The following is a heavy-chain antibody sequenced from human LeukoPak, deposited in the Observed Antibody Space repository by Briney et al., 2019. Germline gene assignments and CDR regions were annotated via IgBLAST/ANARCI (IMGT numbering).Heavy chain of an antibody. V-gene: IGHV3-7*01. CDR1: GFTFSSYG. D-gene: IGHD3-10*01. Sequence: GGSLRLSCAASGFTFSSYGMHWVRQAPGKGLEWVANIKQDGSEKYYVDSVKGRFTISRDNAKNSLYLQMNSLRAEDTAVYYCATHSDGFGEFFDYWGQGTLVTVSS. CDR3: ATHSDGFGEFFDY. CDR2: IKQDGSEK. J-gene: IGHJ4*02.